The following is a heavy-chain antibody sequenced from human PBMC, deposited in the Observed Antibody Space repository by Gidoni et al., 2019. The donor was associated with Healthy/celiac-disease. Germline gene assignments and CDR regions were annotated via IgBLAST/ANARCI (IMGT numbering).Heavy chain of an antibody. CDR2: SDSGGST. J-gene: IGHJ6*02. CDR3: ARGITGTTYRRYYYYGMDV. V-gene: IGHV3-66*01. Sequence: EVQMVESGGGLVQPGGSLRLSCAASGFTVSSHNMSWVRQAPGKGRAWASVSDSGGSTFYADAVKGRFTISRDNSKNTLYLQMNSLRAEDTAVYYCARGITGTTYRRYYYYGMDVWGQGTTVTVSS. D-gene: IGHD1-7*01. CDR1: GFTVSSHN.